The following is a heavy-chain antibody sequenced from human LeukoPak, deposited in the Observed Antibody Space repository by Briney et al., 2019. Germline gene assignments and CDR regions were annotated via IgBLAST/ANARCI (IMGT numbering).Heavy chain of an antibody. CDR3: TTDLGRLLWFGELYYMDV. J-gene: IGHJ6*03. Sequence: GGSLRLSCAASGFTFSNAWMSWVRQAPGKGLEWVGRIKSKTDGGTTDYAAPVKGRFTIPRDDSKNTLYLQMNSLKTEDTAVYYCTTDLGRLLWFGELYYMDVWGKGTTVTVSS. CDR1: GFTFSNAW. V-gene: IGHV3-15*01. D-gene: IGHD3-10*01. CDR2: IKSKTDGGTT.